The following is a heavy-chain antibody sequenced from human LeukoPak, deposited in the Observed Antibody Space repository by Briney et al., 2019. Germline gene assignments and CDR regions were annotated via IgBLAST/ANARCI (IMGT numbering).Heavy chain of an antibody. V-gene: IGHV6-1*01. CDR1: GDSVSSNSVT. Sequence: SQTLSLTCAISGDSVSSNSVTWNWIRQSPSRGLEWLGRTYYRSKWYSDYAVSVKSRITINSDTSKNQFSLQLNPVTPEDTAVYHCARENGGYDFWGQGTLVTVSS. D-gene: IGHD5-12*01. CDR3: ARENGGYDF. CDR2: TYYRSKWYS. J-gene: IGHJ4*02.